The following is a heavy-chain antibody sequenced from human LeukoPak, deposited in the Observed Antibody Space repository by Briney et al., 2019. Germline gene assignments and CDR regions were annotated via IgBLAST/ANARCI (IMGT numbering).Heavy chain of an antibody. CDR1: GFTFSSYA. CDR3: PKDLRWYGGNSASFDY. D-gene: IGHD4-23*01. V-gene: IGHV3-23*01. Sequence: PGGSLRLSCAASGFTFSSYAMSWVRQAPGKGLEWVSAISCSGGSTYYADSVKGRFTISRDNAKNTLYLQMNSLRAEETTVYYCPKDLRWYGGNSASFDYWGQGTLVTVSS. CDR2: ISCSGGST. J-gene: IGHJ4*02.